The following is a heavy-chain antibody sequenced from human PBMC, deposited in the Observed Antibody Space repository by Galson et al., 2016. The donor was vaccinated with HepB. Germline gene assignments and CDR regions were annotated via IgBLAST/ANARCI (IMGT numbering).Heavy chain of an antibody. CDR3: ARDVWAVWGSYHLDY. CDR2: IKHDGSET. Sequence: SLRLSCATSGFTVGDYPLSWFRRAPGKGLEWVANIKHDGSETSDVDSVKGRFTISRDNANNSVYLEMNSLRAEDTAVYYCARDVWAVWGSYHLDYWGQGTRVTVSS. V-gene: IGHV3-7*03. CDR1: GFTVGDYP. J-gene: IGHJ4*02. D-gene: IGHD3-16*02.